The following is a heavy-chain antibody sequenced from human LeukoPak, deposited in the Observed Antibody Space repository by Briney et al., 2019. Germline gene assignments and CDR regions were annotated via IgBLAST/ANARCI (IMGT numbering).Heavy chain of an antibody. CDR3: ARVIEGSEFDY. CDR1: GGSISSYY. CDR2: IYYSGST. V-gene: IGHV4-59*01. D-gene: IGHD5-24*01. Sequence: SEALSLTCTVSGGSISSYYWSWIWQPPGKGLEWIGYIYYSGSTNYNPSLKSRVTISVDTSKNQFSLKLSSVTAADTAVYYCARVIEGSEFDYWGQGTLVTVSS. J-gene: IGHJ4*02.